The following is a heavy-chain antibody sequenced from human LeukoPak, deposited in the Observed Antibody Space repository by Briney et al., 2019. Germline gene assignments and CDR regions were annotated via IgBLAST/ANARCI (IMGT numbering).Heavy chain of an antibody. CDR2: IIPILGIA. CDR1: GGTFSSYA. J-gene: IGHJ4*02. D-gene: IGHD1-26*01. CDR3: ARERGIVGVTPTGMDV. Sequence: SVKVSCKASGGTFSSYAISWVRQAPGQGLEWMGRIIPILGIANYAQKFQGRVTITADKSTSTAYMELSSLRSEDTAVYYCARERGIVGVTPTGMDVWGQGTLVTVSS. V-gene: IGHV1-69*04.